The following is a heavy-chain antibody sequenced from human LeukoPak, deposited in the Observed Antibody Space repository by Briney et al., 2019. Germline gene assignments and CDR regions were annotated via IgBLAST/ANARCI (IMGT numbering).Heavy chain of an antibody. J-gene: IGHJ3*02. D-gene: IGHD3-22*01. CDR3: AKDMYDSSGYDAFDI. Sequence: PGGSLRLSCAASGFTFDDYAMHWVRQAPAKGLEWVSLISGDGGSTYYADSVKGRFTISRDNSKNSLYLQMNSLRTEDTALYYCAKDMYDSSGYDAFDIWGQGTMVTVSS. CDR2: ISGDGGST. CDR1: GFTFDDYA. V-gene: IGHV3-43*02.